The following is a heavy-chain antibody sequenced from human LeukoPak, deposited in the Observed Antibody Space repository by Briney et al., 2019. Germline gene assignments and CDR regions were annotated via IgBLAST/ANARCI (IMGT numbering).Heavy chain of an antibody. V-gene: IGHV4-39*07. CDR2: IYYSWST. D-gene: IGHD4-17*01. CDR1: GGSISSSSYY. J-gene: IGHJ3*02. CDR3: ARDLVTVTKGFDI. Sequence: SETLSLTCTVSGGSISSSSYYWGWIRQPPGKGLEWIGSIYYSWSTYYNPSLKSRVTISIDTSKNEFSLKLTSVTAADTAVYYCARDLVTVTKGFDIWGQGTMVTVSS.